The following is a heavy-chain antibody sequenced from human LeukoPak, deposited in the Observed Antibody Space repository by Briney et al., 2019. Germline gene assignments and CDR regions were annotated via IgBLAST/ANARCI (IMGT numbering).Heavy chain of an antibody. CDR3: ARDFSGPGCSSTSCYSWFDP. J-gene: IGHJ5*02. CDR1: GGTFSSYA. D-gene: IGHD2-2*01. V-gene: IGHV1-69*05. Sequence: SVKVSCKASGGTFSSYAISWVRQAPGQGLEWMGGIIPIFGTANYAQKFQGRVTITTDESTSTAYMELSSLRSEDTAVYYCARDFSGPGCSSTSCYSWFDPWGQGTLVTVSS. CDR2: IIPIFGTA.